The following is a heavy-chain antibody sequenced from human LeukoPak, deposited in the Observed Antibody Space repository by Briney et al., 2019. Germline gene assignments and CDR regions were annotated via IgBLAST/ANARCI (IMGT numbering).Heavy chain of an antibody. CDR1: GGSINSSGYY. Sequence: LSETLSLTCAVSGGSINSSGYYWGWIRQPPGKGLEWIGSSYYSGSTSYNPSLKSRVTVSVDTSKNQFSLKLTSVTAADTAVYYCARIIGTRSYYFDYWGQGTLVTVSS. V-gene: IGHV4-39*01. J-gene: IGHJ4*02. CDR3: ARIIGTRSYYFDY. CDR2: SYYSGST. D-gene: IGHD3-10*01.